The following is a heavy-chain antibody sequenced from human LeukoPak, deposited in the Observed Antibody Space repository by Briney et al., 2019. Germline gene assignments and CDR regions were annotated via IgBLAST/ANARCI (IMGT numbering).Heavy chain of an antibody. D-gene: IGHD1-1*01. CDR2: VYWNDDK. CDR3: AHSSSFVMYN. Sequence: ESGPTLVNPTQTLTLTCSLSGFSLSTAEVAVGWIRQPPGKALEWLEHVYWNDDKYYSPSLKSRLTITKDSPKNQVVLTMTNMDPVDTATYYCAHSSSFVMYNGGQGTLVTVPS. CDR1: GFSLSTAEVA. V-gene: IGHV2-5*01. J-gene: IGHJ4*02.